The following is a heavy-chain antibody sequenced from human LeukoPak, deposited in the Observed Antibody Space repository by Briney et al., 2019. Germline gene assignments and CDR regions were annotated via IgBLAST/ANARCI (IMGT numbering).Heavy chain of an antibody. CDR2: ISSSSYI. CDR3: AKGAYYSGSGNYLDYFDY. V-gene: IGHV3-21*01. Sequence: PGGSLRLSCAASGFTFSGYGMHWVRQAPGKGLEWVSSISSSSYIYYADSVKGRFTISRDNARNLLYLQMNSLRVEDTAVYYCAKGAYYSGSGNYLDYFDYWGQGTLVTVSS. D-gene: IGHD3-10*01. CDR1: GFTFSGYG. J-gene: IGHJ4*02.